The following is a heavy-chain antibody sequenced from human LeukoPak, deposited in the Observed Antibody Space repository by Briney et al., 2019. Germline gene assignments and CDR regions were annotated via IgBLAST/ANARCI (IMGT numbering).Heavy chain of an antibody. D-gene: IGHD2-15*01. CDR1: GFNFSEYW. Sequence: PGGSLRLSCGASGFNFSEYWISWVRQAPGRGPEWVANIKGDGSKIYYVDSVKGRFTISRDNDKNSLYLQMNNLRVEDTAVYHCARDGSCFDFWGQGALVTVSS. J-gene: IGHJ4*02. V-gene: IGHV3-7*01. CDR2: IKGDGSKI. CDR3: ARDGSCFDF.